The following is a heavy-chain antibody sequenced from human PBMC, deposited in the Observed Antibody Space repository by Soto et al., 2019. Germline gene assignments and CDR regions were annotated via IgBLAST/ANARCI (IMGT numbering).Heavy chain of an antibody. CDR2: IYYSGST. V-gene: IGHV4-59*01. J-gene: IGHJ4*02. D-gene: IGHD1-20*01. CDR1: GGSISSYY. CDR3: ARGGLGITGTCDY. Sequence: SETLSLTCTVSGGSISSYYWSWIRQPPGKGLEWIGYIYYSGSTNYNPSLKSRVTISVDTSKNQFSLKLSSVTAADTAVYYCARGGLGITGTCDYWGQGTLVTVSS.